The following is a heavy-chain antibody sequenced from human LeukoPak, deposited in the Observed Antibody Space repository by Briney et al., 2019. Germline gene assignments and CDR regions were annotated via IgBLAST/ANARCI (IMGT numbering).Heavy chain of an antibody. D-gene: IGHD3-10*01. CDR3: ARDQGSSMIIDY. CDR1: GYTFTGYY. CDR2: INPNSGGT. J-gene: IGHJ4*02. V-gene: IGHV1-2*02. Sequence: ASVKVSCKASGYTFTGYYMHWVRQAPGQGLEWMGWINPNSGGTDYAQKFQGRVTMTRDTSISTAYMELSRLRSDDTALYYCARDQGSSMIIDYWGQGTLVTVSS.